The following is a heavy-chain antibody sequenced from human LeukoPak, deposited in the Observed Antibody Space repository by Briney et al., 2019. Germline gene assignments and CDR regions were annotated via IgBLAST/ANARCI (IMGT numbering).Heavy chain of an antibody. D-gene: IGHD6-19*01. CDR2: INSDGSST. J-gene: IGHJ6*03. CDR3: ARTAGYSSGWENYYYYYMDV. V-gene: IGHV3-74*01. Sequence: PGGSLRLSCAASGFTFSSYWMHWVRQAPGKGLVWVSRINSDGSSTSYADSVKGRFTISRDNAKNTLYLQMNSLRAEDTAVYYCARTAGYSSGWENYYYYYMDVWGKGTTVTVSS. CDR1: GFTFSSYW.